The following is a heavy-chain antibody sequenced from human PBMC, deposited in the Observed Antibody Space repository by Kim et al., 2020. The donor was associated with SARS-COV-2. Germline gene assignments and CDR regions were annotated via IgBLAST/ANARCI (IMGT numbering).Heavy chain of an antibody. Sequence: GGSLRLSCAASGFTFSSYAMHWVRQAPGKGLEWVAVISYDGSNKYYADSVKGRFTISRDNSKNTLYLQMNSLRAEDTAVYYCARVSYDIWYYFDYWGQGTLVTVSS. CDR2: ISYDGSNK. D-gene: IGHD3-9*01. CDR1: GFTFSSYA. J-gene: IGHJ4*02. CDR3: ARVSYDIWYYFDY. V-gene: IGHV3-30*04.